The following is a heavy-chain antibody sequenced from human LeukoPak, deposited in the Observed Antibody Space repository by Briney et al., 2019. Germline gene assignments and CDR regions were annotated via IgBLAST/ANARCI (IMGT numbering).Heavy chain of an antibody. D-gene: IGHD3-10*02. CDR1: GFTFSSYS. Sequence: GGSLRLSCAASGFTFSSYSMNWVRQAPGKGLEWVSSISSSSSYIYYADSVKGRFTISRDNAKNSLYLQMNSLRAEDTAVYYCAKLGITMIGGVWGKGPTVTISP. V-gene: IGHV3-21*01. CDR3: AKLGITMIGGV. J-gene: IGHJ6*04. CDR2: ISSSSSYI.